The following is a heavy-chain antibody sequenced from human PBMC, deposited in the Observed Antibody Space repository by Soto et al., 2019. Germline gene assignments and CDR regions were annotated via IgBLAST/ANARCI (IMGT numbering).Heavy chain of an antibody. J-gene: IGHJ6*02. CDR2: IYYSGST. CDR1: GGSISSSSYY. D-gene: IGHD2-2*01. CDR3: ATYRNYGMDV. Sequence: PSETLSLTCTVSGGSISSSSYYWGWIRQPPGKGLEWIGSIYYSGSTYYNPSLKSRVTISVDTSKNQFSPKLSSVTAADTAVYYCATYRNYGMDVWGQGTTVTVSS. V-gene: IGHV4-39*01.